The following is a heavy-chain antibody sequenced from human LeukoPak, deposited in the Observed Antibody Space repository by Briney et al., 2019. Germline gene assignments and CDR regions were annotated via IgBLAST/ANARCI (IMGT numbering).Heavy chain of an antibody. D-gene: IGHD3-10*01. V-gene: IGHV3-20*04. CDR3: AVEDLWFGKTYYFDY. J-gene: IGHJ4*02. CDR2: INWNGGRT. CDR1: GFTFNDYG. Sequence: GGSLRLSCAASGFTFNDYGMSWVRQAPGKGLEWVSGINWNGGRTGYADSMKGRFIISRDNAKNSLYLQVNSLRAEDTAVYYCAVEDLWFGKTYYFDYWGQGTLVTVSS.